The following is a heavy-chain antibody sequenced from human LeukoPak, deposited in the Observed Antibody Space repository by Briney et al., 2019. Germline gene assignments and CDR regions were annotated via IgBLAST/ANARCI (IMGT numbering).Heavy chain of an antibody. CDR3: AKNADYGDYRNWFDP. D-gene: IGHD4-17*01. Sequence: GGSLRLSCAASGFTFISYSMNWVRQAPGKGLEWVSGISGSGNSTYYADSVKGRFTISRDNSKNTLYLQMNSLRAEDTAVYYCAKNADYGDYRNWFDPWGQGTLVTVSS. J-gene: IGHJ5*02. CDR1: GFTFISYS. CDR2: ISGSGNST. V-gene: IGHV3-23*01.